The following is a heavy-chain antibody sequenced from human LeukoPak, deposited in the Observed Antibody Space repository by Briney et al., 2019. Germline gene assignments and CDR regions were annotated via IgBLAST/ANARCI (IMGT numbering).Heavy chain of an antibody. J-gene: IGHJ5*02. V-gene: IGHV5-51*01. CDR3: ARLSDTMVRGVITP. Sequence: GGSLKIYCKGSGYCFTSYWIDWVRQMPGKGLEWMGIIYPGDSDTRYSPSFQGQVTISADKSISTAYLQWSSLKASDTAMYYCARLSDTMVRGVITPWGQGTLVTVSS. D-gene: IGHD3-10*01. CDR2: IYPGDSDT. CDR1: GYCFTSYW.